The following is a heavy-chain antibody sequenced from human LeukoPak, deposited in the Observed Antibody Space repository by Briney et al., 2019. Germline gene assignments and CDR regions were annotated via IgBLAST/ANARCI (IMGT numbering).Heavy chain of an antibody. CDR3: ARLIDEVYCIGGSCYAGWFDP. CDR2: IYYSGST. D-gene: IGHD2-15*01. CDR1: GGSISSYY. Sequence: SETLSLTCTVSGGSISSYYWSWIRQPPGKGLEWIGYIYYSGSTNYNPSLKNRVTISVDTSKNQFSLKLSTVTAADTAVYYCARLIDEVYCIGGSCYAGWFDPWGQGTLVTVSS. J-gene: IGHJ5*02. V-gene: IGHV4-59*08.